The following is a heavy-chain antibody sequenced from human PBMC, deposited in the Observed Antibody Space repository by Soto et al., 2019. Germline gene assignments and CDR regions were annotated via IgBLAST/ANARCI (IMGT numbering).Heavy chain of an antibody. J-gene: IGHJ4*02. Sequence: VQLVESGGGVVQPGRSLRLSCAASGFTFSSYAMHWVRQAPGKGLEWVAVISYDGSNKYYADSVKGRFTISRDNSKNTLYLQMNSLRAEDTAVYYCATVAGTVGYYFDYWGQGTLVTVSS. V-gene: IGHV3-30-3*01. D-gene: IGHD6-19*01. CDR3: ATVAGTVGYYFDY. CDR2: ISYDGSNK. CDR1: GFTFSSYA.